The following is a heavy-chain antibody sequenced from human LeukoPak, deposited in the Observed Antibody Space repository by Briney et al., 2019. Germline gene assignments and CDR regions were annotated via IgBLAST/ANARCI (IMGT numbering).Heavy chain of an antibody. CDR1: GPSVSSGRYY. Sequence: SETLSLTCTVSGPSVSSGRYYWSWIRQPPGKGLEWIGYIYYSGSTNYNPSLKSRVTISVDTSKNQFSLKLSSVTAADTAVYYCARDTVTTEVFDYWGQGTLVTVSS. J-gene: IGHJ4*02. CDR3: ARDTVTTEVFDY. CDR2: IYYSGST. V-gene: IGHV4-61*01. D-gene: IGHD4-17*01.